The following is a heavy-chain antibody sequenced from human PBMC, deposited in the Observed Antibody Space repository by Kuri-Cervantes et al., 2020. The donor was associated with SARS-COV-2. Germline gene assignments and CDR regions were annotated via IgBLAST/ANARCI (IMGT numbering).Heavy chain of an antibody. D-gene: IGHD3-22*01. CDR2: ISANNGNT. J-gene: IGHJ4*02. V-gene: IGHV1-18*04. CDR1: GYTFNNYG. Sequence: ASVKVSCKASGYTFNNYGIIWVRQAPGQGLEWMGLISANNGNTNYAQKLQGRVTMTTDTSTSTAYMELKSLRSDDTAVYYCARDRDYYDSGGYWGQGTLCTVSS. CDR3: ARDRDYYDSGGY.